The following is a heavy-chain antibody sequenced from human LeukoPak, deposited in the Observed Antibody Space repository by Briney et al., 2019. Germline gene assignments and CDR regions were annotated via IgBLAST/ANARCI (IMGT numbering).Heavy chain of an antibody. V-gene: IGHV3-23*01. CDR3: AKRRGYGSGSPMGY. CDR1: GFTFSSYG. Sequence: PGGSLRLSCAASGFTFSSYGMSWVRQAPGKGLEWVSAISGSGGSTYYADSVKGRSTISRDNSKNTLYLQMNSLRAEDTAVYYCAKRRGYGSGSPMGYWGQGTLVTVSS. J-gene: IGHJ4*02. D-gene: IGHD3-10*01. CDR2: ISGSGGST.